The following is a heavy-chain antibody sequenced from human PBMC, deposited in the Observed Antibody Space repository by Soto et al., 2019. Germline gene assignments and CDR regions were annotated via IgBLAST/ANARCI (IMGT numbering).Heavy chain of an antibody. CDR1: GDSVSSNSAA. D-gene: IGHD6-13*01. CDR2: TYYRSKWYN. J-gene: IGHJ5*02. V-gene: IGHV6-1*01. CDR3: ARELIAAAGHPLDWFAP. Sequence: SQTLSLTCAISGDSVSSNSAAWNWIRQSPSRGLEWLGRTYYRSKWYNDYAVSVKSRITINPDTSKNQFSPQLNSVTPEDTAVYYCARELIAAAGHPLDWFAPWGQGTLVTVSS.